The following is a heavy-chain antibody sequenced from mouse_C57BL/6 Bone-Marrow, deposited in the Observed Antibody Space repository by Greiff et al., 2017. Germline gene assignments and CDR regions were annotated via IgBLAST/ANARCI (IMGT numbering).Heavy chain of an antibody. CDR1: GFTFSDYY. J-gene: IGHJ2*01. Sequence: EVQVVESGGGLVQPGGSLKLSCAASGFTFSDYYMYWVRQTPEKRLEWVAYISNGGGSTYYPDTVKGRFTISRDNAKNTLYLQMSRLKSEDTAMYYCARRAGTVFDYWGQGTTLTVSS. CDR2: ISNGGGST. V-gene: IGHV5-12*01. CDR3: ARRAGTVFDY. D-gene: IGHD4-1*01.